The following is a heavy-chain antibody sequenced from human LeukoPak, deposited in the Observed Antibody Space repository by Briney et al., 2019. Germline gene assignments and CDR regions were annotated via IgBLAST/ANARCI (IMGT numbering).Heavy chain of an antibody. Sequence: KTSETLSLTCAVYGGSFSGYYWSWIRQPPGKGLEWIGEINHSGSTNYNPSLKSRVTISVDTSKNQFSLKLSSVTAADTAVYFCATGSYYYGSGSSLWGQGTLVTVSS. V-gene: IGHV4-34*01. CDR3: ATGSYYYGSGSSL. CDR1: GGSFSGYY. D-gene: IGHD3-10*01. J-gene: IGHJ4*02. CDR2: INHSGST.